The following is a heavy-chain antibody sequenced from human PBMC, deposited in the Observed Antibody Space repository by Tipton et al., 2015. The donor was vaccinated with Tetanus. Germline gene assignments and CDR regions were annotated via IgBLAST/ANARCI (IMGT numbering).Heavy chain of an antibody. CDR3: ARDVRGYSYDDSGYYNPSYYFDL. D-gene: IGHD3-22*01. CDR1: GGTFNNYF. Sequence: TLSLTCAVYGGTFNNYFWTWIRQPPGKGLEWIGEINYDGSTNYNPSLRRRVTISIGTSNNQFSLKLSSVPAADTAVYYCARDVRGYSYDDSGYYNPSYYFDLWGPGTLVTVSA. CDR2: INYDGST. J-gene: IGHJ4*02. V-gene: IGHV4-34*01.